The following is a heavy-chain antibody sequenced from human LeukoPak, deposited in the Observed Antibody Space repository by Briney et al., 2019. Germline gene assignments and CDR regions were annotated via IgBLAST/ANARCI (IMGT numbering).Heavy chain of an antibody. CDR1: GYTFTGYY. CDR2: INPNSGGT. Sequence: GASVKVSCKASGYTFTGYYMHWVRQAPGQELEWMGWINPNSGGTNYAQKFQGRVTMTRDTSISTAYMELSRLRSDDTAVYYCARVISTVVTGRYYYYMDVWGKGTTVTVSS. V-gene: IGHV1-2*02. CDR3: ARVISTVVTGRYYYYMDV. J-gene: IGHJ6*03. D-gene: IGHD4-23*01.